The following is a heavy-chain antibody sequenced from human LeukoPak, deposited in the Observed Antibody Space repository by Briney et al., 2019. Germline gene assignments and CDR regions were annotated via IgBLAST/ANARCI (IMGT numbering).Heavy chain of an antibody. CDR2: IKRDGSET. CDR1: GFSFSGLW. D-gene: IGHD6-19*01. CDR3: ARLYGTGCFGGPDY. J-gene: IGHJ4*02. Sequence: GGSLRLSCVGSGFSFSGLWMSWVRQAPGKGLEWVANIKRDGSETYYVDSVKGRFTISRDNAKNSLYLQMTSLRAEDTAVYYCARLYGTGCFGGPDYWGQGTLVAVSS. V-gene: IGHV3-7*01.